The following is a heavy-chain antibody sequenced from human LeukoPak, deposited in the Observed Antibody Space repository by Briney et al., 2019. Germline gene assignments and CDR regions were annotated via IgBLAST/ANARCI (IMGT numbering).Heavy chain of an antibody. V-gene: IGHV1-46*01. J-gene: IGHJ6*03. CDR2: INPSGGST. Sequence: ASVKVSCKASGYTFTNYYMHWVRQAPGQGLEWMGIINPSGGSTSYAQKFQGRVTMTRDMSTSTVYMELSSLRSEDTAVFYCARSFGASHQYGSSWNYYYMDVWGKGTTVTVSS. CDR1: GYTFTNYY. CDR3: ARSFGASHQYGSSWNYYYMDV. D-gene: IGHD6-13*01.